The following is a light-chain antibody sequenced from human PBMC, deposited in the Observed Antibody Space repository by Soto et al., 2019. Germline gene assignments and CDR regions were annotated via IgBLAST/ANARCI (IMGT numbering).Light chain of an antibody. V-gene: IGKV1-33*01. CDR2: DAS. J-gene: IGKJ5*01. CDR3: QQYDNLPPTT. Sequence: DIQMTQSPSSLSASVGDRVTITCQASQDISNYLNWYQQKPGKAPQLLIYDASNLETGVPSRFCGSGSRIDFSFTISCVPPENTATYACQQYDNLPPTTFGQGTRLEIK. CDR1: QDISNY.